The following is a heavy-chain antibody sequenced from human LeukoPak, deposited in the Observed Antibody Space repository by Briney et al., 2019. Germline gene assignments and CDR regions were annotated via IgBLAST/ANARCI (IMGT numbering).Heavy chain of an antibody. Sequence: PGGSLRLSCAVSGFTFSSYAMNWVRQAPGKGLEWVSAISGIGGSTYYADSVKGRFTISRDKSKNTLYLQMNSLRAEDTAVYYCAKEARVVVVGTIDYWGQGTLVTVSS. V-gene: IGHV3-23*01. CDR1: GFTFSSYA. CDR3: AKEARVVVVGTIDY. CDR2: ISGIGGST. D-gene: IGHD2-15*01. J-gene: IGHJ4*02.